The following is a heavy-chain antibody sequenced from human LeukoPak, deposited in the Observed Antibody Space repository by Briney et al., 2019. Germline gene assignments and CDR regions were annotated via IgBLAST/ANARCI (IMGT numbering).Heavy chain of an antibody. V-gene: IGHV1-2*06. D-gene: IGHD2-8*01. Sequence: ASVKVSCKASGYTFTGYYIHWVRQAPGQGLEWMGRINPKSGGINYAQKFQGRVTMTRDTSISTVYMELSRLRSDDTAVYYCARSPNGLWSFDYWGQGTLVTVSS. J-gene: IGHJ4*02. CDR1: GYTFTGYY. CDR2: INPKSGGI. CDR3: ARSPNGLWSFDY.